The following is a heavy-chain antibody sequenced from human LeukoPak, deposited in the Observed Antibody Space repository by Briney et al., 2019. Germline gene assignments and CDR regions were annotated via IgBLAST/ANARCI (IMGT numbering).Heavy chain of an antibody. CDR1: GLTFSSYA. Sequence: PGGSLRLSCAASGLTFSSYAMSWVRQAPGKGLEWVSAISGSGGSTYYADSVKGRFTISRDNSKNTLYLQMNSLRAEDTAVYYCAKKMDVLEWPPTGNWFDPWGQGTLVTVSS. V-gene: IGHV3-23*01. CDR2: ISGSGGST. D-gene: IGHD3-3*01. J-gene: IGHJ5*02. CDR3: AKKMDVLEWPPTGNWFDP.